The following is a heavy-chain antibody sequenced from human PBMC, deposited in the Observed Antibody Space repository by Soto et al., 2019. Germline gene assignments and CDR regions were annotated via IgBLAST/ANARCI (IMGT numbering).Heavy chain of an antibody. J-gene: IGHJ4*02. D-gene: IGHD5-12*01. CDR3: ARVQSQSATPWFDY. CDR2: IYSGGST. CDR1: VFTVISNY. V-gene: IGHV3-53*01. Sequence: GGSLRLSCAASVFTVISNYMSWVRQAPGKGLEWVSVIYSGGSTYYADSVKGRFTISRDNSKNTLYLQMNSLRAEDTAVYYCARVQSQSATPWFDYWGQGTLVTVSS.